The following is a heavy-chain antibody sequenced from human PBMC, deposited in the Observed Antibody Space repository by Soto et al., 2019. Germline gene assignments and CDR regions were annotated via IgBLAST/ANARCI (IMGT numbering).Heavy chain of an antibody. CDR2: ISSSSSTI. J-gene: IGHJ6*02. Sequence: GGPLRLDCAACGFTLSSYRMNCVRQAPGKGLEWVSYISSSSSTIYYADSVKGRFTISRDNAKNSLYLQMNSLRAEDTAVYYCARESADYDILTGYYQYGMDVWGQGTTVTVSS. V-gene: IGHV3-48*01. D-gene: IGHD3-9*01. CDR3: ARESADYDILTGYYQYGMDV. CDR1: GFTLSSYR.